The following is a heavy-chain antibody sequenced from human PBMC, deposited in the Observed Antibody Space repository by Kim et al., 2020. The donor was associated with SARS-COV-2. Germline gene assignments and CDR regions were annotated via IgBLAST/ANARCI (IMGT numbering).Heavy chain of an antibody. D-gene: IGHD2-2*01. V-gene: IGHV3-21*01. Sequence: SIQGRFTISRDNAKNSLYLQLNSLGADDTAVYFCARDLSVCSTACYGFDYWGQGALVTVSS. J-gene: IGHJ4*02. CDR3: ARDLSVCSTACYGFDY.